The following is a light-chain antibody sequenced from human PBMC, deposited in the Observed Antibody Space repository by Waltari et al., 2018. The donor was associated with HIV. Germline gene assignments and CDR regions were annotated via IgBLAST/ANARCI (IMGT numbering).Light chain of an antibody. J-gene: IGLJ2*01. CDR3: ASWDDTRNGPL. CDR2: GDH. V-gene: IGLV1-44*01. Sequence: QSVLTQPPSASGTPGQRVTISCSGSTSNIGSNTVNWYQQLAGTAPKLVIYGDHQRPSGVPDRFSGSKSDTSASLAINRLRSEDEADYYCASWDDTRNGPLFGGGTKLTVL. CDR1: TSNIGSNT.